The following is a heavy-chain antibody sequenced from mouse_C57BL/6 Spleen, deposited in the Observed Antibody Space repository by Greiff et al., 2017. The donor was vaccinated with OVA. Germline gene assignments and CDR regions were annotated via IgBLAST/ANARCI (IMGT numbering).Heavy chain of an antibody. Sequence: VQLQQSGAELVKPGASVKISCKASGYAFSSYWMNWVKQRPGKGLEWIGQIYPGDGDTNYNGKFKGKATLTADKSSSTAYMQLSSLTSEDSAVYFCARSIYYGNRYWYFDVWGTGTTVTVSS. V-gene: IGHV1-80*01. CDR3: ARSIYYGNRYWYFDV. D-gene: IGHD2-1*01. CDR2: IYPGDGDT. J-gene: IGHJ1*03. CDR1: GYAFSSYW.